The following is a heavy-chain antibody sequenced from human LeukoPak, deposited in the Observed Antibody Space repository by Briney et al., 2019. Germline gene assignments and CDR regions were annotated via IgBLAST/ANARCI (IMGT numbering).Heavy chain of an antibody. CDR2: IYHSGST. D-gene: IGHD6-19*01. Sequence: PSETLSLTCAVYGGSFSGYYWSWIRQPPGKGLEWIGEIYHSGSTNYNPSLKSRVTISVDKSKNQFSLKLSSVTAADTAVYYCARVSIIAVAGPDAFDIWGQGAMVTVSS. J-gene: IGHJ3*02. CDR1: GGSFSGYY. V-gene: IGHV4-34*01. CDR3: ARVSIIAVAGPDAFDI.